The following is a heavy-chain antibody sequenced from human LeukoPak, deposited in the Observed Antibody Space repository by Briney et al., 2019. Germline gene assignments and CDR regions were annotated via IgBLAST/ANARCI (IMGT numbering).Heavy chain of an antibody. J-gene: IGHJ4*02. D-gene: IGHD2-15*01. CDR2: ISAGGGST. V-gene: IGHV3-23*01. CDR1: GHTHSKQS. Sequence: PGGSLRLSCAASGHTHSKQSMLGGRQAPGKGLFWVSGISAGGGSTYYADSVKGRFTISRDNSRNTLYLQMNSLRDEDTPVYYCAKDVGGPEYWGQGTLVTVSS. CDR3: AKDVGGPEY.